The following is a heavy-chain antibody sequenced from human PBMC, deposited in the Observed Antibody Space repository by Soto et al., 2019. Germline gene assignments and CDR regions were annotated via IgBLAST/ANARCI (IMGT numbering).Heavy chain of an antibody. V-gene: IGHV3-21*01. J-gene: IGHJ3*02. Sequence: GGSLRLSCAASGFTFSSYSMNWVRQAPGKGLEWVSSISSSSSYIYYADSVKGRFTISRDNAKNSLYLQMNSLRAEDTVVYYCARDFGGGDMDVVVVAATPFVYAFDIWGQGTMVTVSS. CDR1: GFTFSSYS. CDR3: ARDFGGGDMDVVVVAATPFVYAFDI. CDR2: ISSSSSYI. D-gene: IGHD2-15*01.